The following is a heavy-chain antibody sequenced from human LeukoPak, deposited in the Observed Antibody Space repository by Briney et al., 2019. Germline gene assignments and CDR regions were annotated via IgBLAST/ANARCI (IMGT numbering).Heavy chain of an antibody. J-gene: IGHJ3*02. V-gene: IGHV3-23*01. CDR2: ISGSGGST. CDR1: GFTFSSYA. CDR3: ANQEGAQGNAFDI. Sequence: GGSLRLSCAASGFTFSSYAMSWVRQAPGKGLECVSGISGSGGSTYYADSVKGRFTISRDNSKNTLYLQMNSLRAEDTAVYYCANQEGAQGNAFDIWGQGTMVTVSS. D-gene: IGHD1-26*01.